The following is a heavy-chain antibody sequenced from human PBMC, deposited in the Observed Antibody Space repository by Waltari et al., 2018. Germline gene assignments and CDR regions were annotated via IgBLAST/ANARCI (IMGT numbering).Heavy chain of an antibody. Sequence: EVQLVESGGGLIQPGGSLRLSCAASGFTFNTYWMHWVRQVPGKGLVWGSRINGDGSGTMYADSVKGRFTIARDNAKNTFYLQMNSLRVEDTAVYYCARDGAGDIDLDNWGQGTLVTVSS. V-gene: IGHV3-74*03. J-gene: IGHJ4*02. CDR1: GFTFNTYW. CDR3: ARDGAGDIDLDN. CDR2: INGDGSGT. D-gene: IGHD6-13*01.